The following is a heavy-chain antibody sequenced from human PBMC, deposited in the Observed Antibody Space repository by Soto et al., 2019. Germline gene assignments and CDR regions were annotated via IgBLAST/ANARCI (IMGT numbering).Heavy chain of an antibody. V-gene: IGHV3-23*01. CDR3: AKGRTELGRGPCRFDY. CDR2: VSASGSST. D-gene: IGHD3-10*01. Sequence: EVQLLESGGGLVQPGGSLRLSCAASGFTFSTYAMIWVRQAPGKGLEWVSAVSASGSSTYYADSVKGRFTISRDNSKNTLFLQMNSLRAEDTALYYCAKGRTELGRGPCRFDYWGQGTLVTVSS. CDR1: GFTFSTYA. J-gene: IGHJ4*02.